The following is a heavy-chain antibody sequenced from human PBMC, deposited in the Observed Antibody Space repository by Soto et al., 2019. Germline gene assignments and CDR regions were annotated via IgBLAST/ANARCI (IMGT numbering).Heavy chain of an antibody. D-gene: IGHD6-13*01. J-gene: IGHJ6*02. CDR2: INHSGST. Sequence: SETLSLTCAVYGGSFSGYYWSWIRQPPGKGLEWIGEINHSGSTNYNPSLKSRLTITKDTSKNQVVLTMTNMDPVDTATYYCAHPSSSWYYYYGMDVWGQGTTVTVSS. CDR3: AHPSSSWYYYYGMDV. CDR1: GGSFSGYY. V-gene: IGHV4-34*01.